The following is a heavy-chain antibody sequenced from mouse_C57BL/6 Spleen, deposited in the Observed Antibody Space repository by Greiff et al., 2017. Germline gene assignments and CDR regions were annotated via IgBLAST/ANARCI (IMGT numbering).Heavy chain of an antibody. V-gene: IGHV1-85*01. D-gene: IGHD1-1*01. Sequence: VKVVESGPELVKPGASVKLSCKASGYTFTSYDINWVKQRPGQGLEWIGWIYPRDGSTKYNEKFKGKATLTVDTSASTAYMELHGLTSEDSAVYFCARETVVATRGAMDYWGQGTSVTVSS. CDR3: ARETVVATRGAMDY. CDR1: GYTFTSYD. J-gene: IGHJ4*01. CDR2: IYPRDGST.